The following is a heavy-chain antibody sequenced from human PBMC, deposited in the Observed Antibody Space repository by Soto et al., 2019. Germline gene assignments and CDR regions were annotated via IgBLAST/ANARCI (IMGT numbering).Heavy chain of an antibody. CDR2: ISYDGSNK. D-gene: IGHD4-17*01. V-gene: IGHV3-30-3*01. Sequence: GGSLRLSCAASGFTFSSYAMHWVRQAPGKGLEWVAVISYDGSNKYYADSVKGRFTISRDNSKNTLYLQMNSLRAEDTAVYYCARGMHPDPYGDYEGNWFDPWGQGTLVTVSS. CDR1: GFTFSSYA. J-gene: IGHJ5*02. CDR3: ARGMHPDPYGDYEGNWFDP.